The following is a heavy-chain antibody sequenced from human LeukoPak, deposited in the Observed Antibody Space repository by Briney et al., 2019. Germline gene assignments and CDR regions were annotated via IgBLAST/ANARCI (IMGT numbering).Heavy chain of an antibody. CDR3: ARLPGGY. Sequence: SETLSLTCTVSGGSLSSTSSYWGWIRQPPGKGLEWIGYMHYSGNTNYNPSLKSRVTISFDTSKNQFSLSLISATAADTAVYHCARLPGGYWGQGTLVIVSS. V-gene: IGHV4-39*01. J-gene: IGHJ4*02. D-gene: IGHD1-26*01. CDR2: MHYSGNT. CDR1: GGSLSSTSSY.